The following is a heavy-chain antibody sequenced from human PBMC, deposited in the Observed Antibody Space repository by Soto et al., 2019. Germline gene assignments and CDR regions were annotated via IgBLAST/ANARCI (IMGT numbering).Heavy chain of an antibody. CDR2: ISDSGVSP. CDR1: GFTFNSYA. J-gene: IGHJ4*02. CDR3: AKASQYSYDSSGLWEYFDS. D-gene: IGHD3-22*01. V-gene: IGHV3-23*01. Sequence: PGGSLRLSCTASGFTFNSYAMSWVRQAPGKGLDWVSAISDSGVSPYYADSVKGRFTISRDNSENTLYLQMNSLRAGDTAVYYCAKASQYSYDSSGLWEYFDSWGQGTLVTVSS.